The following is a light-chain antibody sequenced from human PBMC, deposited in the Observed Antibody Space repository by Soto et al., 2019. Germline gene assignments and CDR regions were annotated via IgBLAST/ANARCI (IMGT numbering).Light chain of an antibody. CDR2: GVS. CDR1: QTVNSN. V-gene: IGKV3-20*01. J-gene: IGKJ5*01. Sequence: EIFMTQSPSTLSVSPVEIATLSCRASQTVNSNLAWYQQKPGQAPRLLIYGVSSRATGIPDRFSGSGSGTDFTLTISRLEPEDFAVYYCQQYGSSITFGQGTRLEIK. CDR3: QQYGSSIT.